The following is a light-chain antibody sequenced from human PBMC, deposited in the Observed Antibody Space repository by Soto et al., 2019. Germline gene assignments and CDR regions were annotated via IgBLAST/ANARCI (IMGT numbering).Light chain of an antibody. J-gene: IGLJ3*02. CDR1: SSDVGSYNY. Sequence: QSVLTQPPSASGSPGQSVTISCTGTSSDVGSYNYVSWYQQHPGKAPKFMIYEVSKRPSGVPDRFSGSKSGNTASLTVSGLQAEDEADYYCSSYAGKNNWVFGGGTKVTVL. V-gene: IGLV2-8*01. CDR3: SSYAGKNNWV. CDR2: EVS.